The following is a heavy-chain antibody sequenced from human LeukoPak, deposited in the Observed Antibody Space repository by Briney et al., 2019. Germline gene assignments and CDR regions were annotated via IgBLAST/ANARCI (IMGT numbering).Heavy chain of an antibody. Sequence: SETLSLICTVSGGSISSSSFYWGWIRQSRGKGLEWIGSIYYSGNTYYNPSLKSRVTISVDTSENQFSLQLSSVTAADTAVYYCARDRHYYYGSGSYCGEFHPWGQGTLVTVSS. CDR1: GGSISSSSFY. CDR3: ARDRHYYYGSGSYCGEFHP. V-gene: IGHV4-39*07. J-gene: IGHJ5*02. CDR2: IYYSGNT. D-gene: IGHD3-10*01.